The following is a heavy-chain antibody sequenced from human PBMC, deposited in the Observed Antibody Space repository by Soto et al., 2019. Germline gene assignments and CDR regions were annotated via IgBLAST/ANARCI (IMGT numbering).Heavy chain of an antibody. CDR3: AGWGGQDNNY. J-gene: IGHJ4*02. CDR2: INPDGNVG. CDR1: GFTFSIYW. D-gene: IGHD3-16*01. Sequence: EVQLLGSGGGLVQPGGSLRLSCVGSGFTFSIYWMNWVRQAPGKGLEWVANINPDGNVGTYVDTVRGRFTTSRDNAKNTLNRQNSSLRGDDTAVYFCAGWGGQDNNYRGQGIRDNVSS. V-gene: IGHV3-7*03.